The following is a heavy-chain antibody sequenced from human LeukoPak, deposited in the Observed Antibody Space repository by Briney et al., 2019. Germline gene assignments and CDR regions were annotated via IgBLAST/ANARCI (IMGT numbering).Heavy chain of an antibody. D-gene: IGHD2-2*01. CDR3: ARHGSSYAFDI. J-gene: IGHJ3*02. Sequence: PSQTLSLTCTVSGGSISSGGYYWSWIRQPPGKGLEWIGYIYYSGSTYYNPSLKSRVTISVDTSKNQFSLKLSSVTAADTAVYYCARHGSSYAFDIWGQGTMVTVSS. CDR1: GGSISSGGYY. CDR2: IYYSGST. V-gene: IGHV4-30-2*03.